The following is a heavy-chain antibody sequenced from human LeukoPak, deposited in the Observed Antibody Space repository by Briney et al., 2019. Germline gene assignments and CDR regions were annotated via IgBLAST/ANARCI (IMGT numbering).Heavy chain of an antibody. Sequence: PGGSLRLSCAASGFTFSSYSMNWLRQAPGKGLEWVGRFKGITDGGTTDYAAPVKGRFTISRDDSKTPLYLQMNSLKTEDTAVYYCTTEYYYDSSGYLFGAAFDIWGQGTMVTVSS. CDR3: TTEYYYDSSGYLFGAAFDI. CDR1: GFTFSSYS. D-gene: IGHD3-22*01. V-gene: IGHV3-15*01. J-gene: IGHJ3*02. CDR2: FKGITDGGTT.